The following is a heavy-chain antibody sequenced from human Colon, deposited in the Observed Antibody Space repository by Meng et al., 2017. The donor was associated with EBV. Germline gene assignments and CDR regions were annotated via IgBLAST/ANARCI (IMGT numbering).Heavy chain of an antibody. V-gene: IGHV4-4*02. J-gene: IGHJ4*02. Sequence: QRSGPGLVQPSKTLSVTSLVSGGSISSVYWWIWVLQSPGKGLEWIGEIYHSGSTNYNPSLKRRVTISVDKSKNQFSLKLTSVTAADTAVYYCARGGYYSFDYWGQRTLVTVSS. CDR3: ARGGYYSFDY. CDR2: IYHSGST. D-gene: IGHD5-18*01. CDR1: GGSISSVYW.